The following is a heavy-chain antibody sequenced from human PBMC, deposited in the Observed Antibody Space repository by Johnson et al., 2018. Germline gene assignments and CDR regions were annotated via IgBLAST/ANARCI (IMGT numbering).Heavy chain of an antibody. CDR2: IRSKANSYAT. Sequence: VQLVESGGGLVQPGGSLKLSCSASGFTFSGSAMHWVRQASGKGLEWVGRIRSKANSYATAYAASVKGRFTITRDDSKNTAYLQMNSRKTEETAGYSCRSYLGGFSPPMDVWGKGTTVTVSS. CDR1: GFTFSGSA. D-gene: IGHD3-16*02. V-gene: IGHV3-73*01. CDR3: RSYLGGFSPPMDV. J-gene: IGHJ6*03.